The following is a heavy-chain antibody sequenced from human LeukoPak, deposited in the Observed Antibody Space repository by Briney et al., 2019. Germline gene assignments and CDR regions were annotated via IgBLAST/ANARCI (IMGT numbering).Heavy chain of an antibody. Sequence: SETLSYTCTVSGGSISSYYWSWIRQPPGKGLEWIGYIYYSGSTNYNPSLKSRVTISVDTSKNQFSLKLSSVTAADTAVYYCARGIAAAADYWGQGTLVTVSS. D-gene: IGHD6-13*01. CDR2: IYYSGST. V-gene: IGHV4-59*08. J-gene: IGHJ4*02. CDR1: GGSISSYY. CDR3: ARGIAAAADY.